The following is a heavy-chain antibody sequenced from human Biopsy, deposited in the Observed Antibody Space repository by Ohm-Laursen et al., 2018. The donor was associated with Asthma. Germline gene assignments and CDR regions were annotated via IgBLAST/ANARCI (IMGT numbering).Heavy chain of an antibody. J-gene: IGHJ6*02. CDR2: IIPIFGPT. V-gene: IGHV1-69*15. Sequence: SSVKVSCKASGGTFSSNSINWVRQAPGQGLEWMGRIIPIFGPTNYAQKFQGRVTISADDSTSTAYMELSSLSSEDTAVYYCARGYSVSDRIVYYYSGLEVWGQGTTVTVSS. CDR1: GGTFSSNS. D-gene: IGHD5/OR15-5a*01. CDR3: ARGYSVSDRIVYYYSGLEV.